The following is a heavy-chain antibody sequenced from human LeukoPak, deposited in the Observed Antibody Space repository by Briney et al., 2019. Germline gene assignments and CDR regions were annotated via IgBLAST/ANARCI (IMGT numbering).Heavy chain of an antibody. CDR3: ARDPYSSTWSYGMDI. CDR1: GFTLSNYW. D-gene: IGHD6-13*01. V-gene: IGHV3-7*05. J-gene: IGHJ6*02. CDR2: IKQDESEK. Sequence: GGSLRLSCTASGFTLSNYWMSWVRQTPEKGLEWVANIKQDESEKVYVDSVKGRFTISGDNAKSSLYLQMSGLRADDTAVYYCARDPYSSTWSYGMDIWGQGTTVTVSS.